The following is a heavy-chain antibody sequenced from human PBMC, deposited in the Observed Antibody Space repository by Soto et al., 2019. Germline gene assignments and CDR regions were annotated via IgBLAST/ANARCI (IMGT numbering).Heavy chain of an antibody. D-gene: IGHD3-3*01. CDR2: IYYNGRT. V-gene: IGHV4-59*01. Sequence: PSETLSLTCTVSGGSISTYYWSWIRQPPGKGLEWIGYIYYNGRTNYNPSPESRVTISLDTSKSQFSLKLSSVSAADTAVYYCARDGSGYDFWSGPYFFDYWGPGTLVTVSS. J-gene: IGHJ4*02. CDR3: ARDGSGYDFWSGPYFFDY. CDR1: GGSISTYY.